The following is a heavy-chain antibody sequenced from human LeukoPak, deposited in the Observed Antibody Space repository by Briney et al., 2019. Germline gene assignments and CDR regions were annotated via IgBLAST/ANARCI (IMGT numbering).Heavy chain of an antibody. V-gene: IGHV3-48*01. J-gene: IGHJ6*02. CDR1: GFTFSSYS. CDR3: ARDSRHYYAHDV. CDR2: ISSSSSTI. D-gene: IGHD3-10*01. Sequence: PGGSLRLSCGASGFTFSSYSMNWVRQAPGKGLEWVSYISSSSSTIYYADSVKGRFTISRDNAKNSLYLQMNSLRAEDTAVYYCARDSRHYYAHDVWGQGTTVTVSS.